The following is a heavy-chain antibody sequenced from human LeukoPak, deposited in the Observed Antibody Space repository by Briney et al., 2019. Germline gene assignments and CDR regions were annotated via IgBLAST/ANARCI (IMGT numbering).Heavy chain of an antibody. J-gene: IGHJ4*02. CDR2: IYYSGST. Sequence: SETLSLTCTVSGGSISSSSYYWGWIRQPPGKGLEWIGSIYYSGSTYYNPSLKSRVTISVDTSKNQFSLKLSSVTAADTAVYYCAKDSYWYFDYWGQGTLVTVSS. CDR3: AKDSYWYFDY. V-gene: IGHV4-39*07. D-gene: IGHD2-8*02. CDR1: GGSISSSSYY.